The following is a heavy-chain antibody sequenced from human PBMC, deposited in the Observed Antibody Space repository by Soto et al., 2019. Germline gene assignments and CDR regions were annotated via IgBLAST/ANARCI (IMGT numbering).Heavy chain of an antibody. J-gene: IGHJ6*02. CDR2: IYPGDSDT. Sequence: HGESLKISCKGSGYSFTSYWIGWVRQMPGKGLEWMGIIYPGDSDTRYSPSFQGQVTISADKSISTAYLQWSSLKASDTAMYYCARQKSAAADQYYYGMDVWGQGTTVTVSS. V-gene: IGHV5-51*01. CDR3: ARQKSAAADQYYYGMDV. CDR1: GYSFTSYW. D-gene: IGHD6-13*01.